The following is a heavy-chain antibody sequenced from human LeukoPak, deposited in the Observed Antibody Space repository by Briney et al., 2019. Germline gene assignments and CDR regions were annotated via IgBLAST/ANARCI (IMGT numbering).Heavy chain of an antibody. Sequence: PSGTLCLTCAVYGGSFSGYYWSWIRQPPGKGLEWIGEINHSGSTKYNPALKSRVTTSVDTSKTQFSLKLSSVTAAETAVYYCARGGTIFGVIIPIRWFDPWGQGTLVTVSS. D-gene: IGHD3-3*01. CDR3: ARGGTIFGVIIPIRWFDP. CDR2: INHSGST. CDR1: GGSFSGYY. J-gene: IGHJ5*02. V-gene: IGHV4-34*01.